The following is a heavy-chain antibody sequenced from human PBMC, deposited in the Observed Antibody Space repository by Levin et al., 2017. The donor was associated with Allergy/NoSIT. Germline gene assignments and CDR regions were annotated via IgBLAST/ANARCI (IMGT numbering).Heavy chain of an antibody. J-gene: IGHJ3*02. Sequence: LSLPFLFSGFFLPTSSWSWIRQSPGKGLEWIGYVHSNGRINYNPSLKSRLIISFDTSKSQVSLKLTSVTAADAAVYYCTREIGGGGAFEIWGQGTMVTVSS. V-gene: IGHV4-59*01. CDR3: TREIGGGGAFEI. CDR1: GFFLPTSS. CDR2: VHSNGRI. D-gene: IGHD3-10*01.